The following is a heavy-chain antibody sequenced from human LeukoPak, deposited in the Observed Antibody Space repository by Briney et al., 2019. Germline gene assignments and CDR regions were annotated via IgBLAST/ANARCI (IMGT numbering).Heavy chain of an antibody. D-gene: IGHD2-2*01. CDR3: ARSILPAANAIDY. V-gene: IGHV3-11*04. Sequence: PGGSLRLSCAASGFTLSDYYMNWIRQAPGKGLEWISYMSSSGSTIPYADSVTGRFTVSRDNAKNSLYLQMNSLRAEDTAVYYCARSILPAANAIDYWGQGTLLTVSS. CDR1: GFTLSDYY. CDR2: MSSSGSTI. J-gene: IGHJ4*02.